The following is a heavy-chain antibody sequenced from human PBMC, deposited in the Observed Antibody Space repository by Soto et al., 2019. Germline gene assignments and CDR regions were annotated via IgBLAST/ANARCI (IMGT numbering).Heavy chain of an antibody. CDR2: IFYTGRT. CDR1: GGSISNPSYY. J-gene: IGHJ5*02. Sequence: TSETLSLTCTVSGGSISNPSYYWGWVRQPPGKGLEWIGDIFYTGRTYYSPSLKSRVTISVDTSKEQFSLNLTSVTAADTAVYFCAGLTFRIDEASHGRSNWFGTWAPGTLVTVSS. CDR3: AGLTFRIDEASHGRSNWFGT. D-gene: IGHD1-1*01. V-gene: IGHV4-39*01.